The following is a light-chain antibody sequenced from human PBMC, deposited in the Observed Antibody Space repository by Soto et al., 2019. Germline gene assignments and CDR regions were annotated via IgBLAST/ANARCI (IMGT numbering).Light chain of an antibody. CDR3: QQYCTSPRT. V-gene: IGKV3-20*01. CDR1: QSVRYNY. CDR2: GVS. Sequence: EIVLTQSPGTLSLSPGEGATLSCRASQSVRYNYLAWYQQKPGQAPRLLIYGVSTRATGIPDRFSGSGSVTDFTLTISRLDPEDVAVYYCQQYCTSPRTFGQGTKVDI. J-gene: IGKJ1*01.